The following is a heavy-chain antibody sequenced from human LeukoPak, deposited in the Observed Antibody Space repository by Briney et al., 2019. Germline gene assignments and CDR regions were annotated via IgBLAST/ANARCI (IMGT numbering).Heavy chain of an antibody. V-gene: IGHV3-7*04. CDR2: INQDGREQ. Sequence: SGGSLRLSCAASGCTFSTFWMSWVRQAPGKGLEWVANINQDGREQYYVDSVKGRFTISRDNAKNSLFLQMNSLRAEDTAAYFCARDIVPPGIAFDVWGQGTMVTVSS. J-gene: IGHJ3*01. CDR1: GCTFSTFW. D-gene: IGHD2-2*01. CDR3: ARDIVPPGIAFDV.